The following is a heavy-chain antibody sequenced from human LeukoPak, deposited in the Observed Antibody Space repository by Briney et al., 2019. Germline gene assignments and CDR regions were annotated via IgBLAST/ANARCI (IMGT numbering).Heavy chain of an antibody. CDR2: IYHSGST. J-gene: IGHJ4*02. D-gene: IGHD3-10*01. CDR3: ARHSGSGSYHSPFGN. Sequence: KPSETLSLTCTVSGYSISSGYYWGWIRQPPGKGLEWIGSIYHSGSTYYNPSLKSRVTISVDTSKNQFSLELTSVTAADTAVYYCARHSGSGSYHSPFGNWGQGTLVTVSS. V-gene: IGHV4-38-2*02. CDR1: GYSISSGYY.